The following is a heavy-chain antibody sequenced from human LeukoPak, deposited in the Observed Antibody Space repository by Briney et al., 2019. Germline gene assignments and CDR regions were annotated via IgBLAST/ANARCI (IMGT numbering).Heavy chain of an antibody. CDR1: GFTFSSYG. D-gene: IGHD2-21*02. CDR2: ISYDGTYK. Sequence: PGGSLRLTCAASGFTFSSYGMHWVRQAPGKGLEWVAVISYDGTYKYYGHSVEGRFTISRDNSGDTVYLQMNSLRPEDTAVYYCAKSNYKVVVTSIALDYWGQGALVTVSS. CDR3: AKSNYKVVVTSIALDY. V-gene: IGHV3-30*18. J-gene: IGHJ4*02.